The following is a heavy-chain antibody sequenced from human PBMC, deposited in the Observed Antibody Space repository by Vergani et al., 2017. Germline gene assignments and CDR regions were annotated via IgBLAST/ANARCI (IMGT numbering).Heavy chain of an antibody. J-gene: IGHJ5*02. CDR3: ASMGYSSGWYNH. V-gene: IGHV5-10-1*03. CDR2: IDPSDSYT. Sequence: EVQLVQSGAEVKKPEESLRISCKCSGYSFTSYWISWVRQMPGKGLGWMGRIDPSDSYTNYSPSFQGHVTISADKSISTAYLQWSSLKASDTAMYYCASMGYSSGWYNHWGQGTLVTVSS. CDR1: GYSFTSYW. D-gene: IGHD6-19*01.